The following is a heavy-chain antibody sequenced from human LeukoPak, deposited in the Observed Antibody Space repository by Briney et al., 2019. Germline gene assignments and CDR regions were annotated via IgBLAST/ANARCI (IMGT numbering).Heavy chain of an antibody. CDR1: GGSFSGYY. CDR3: ARDSPDQLLDWNWFDP. CDR2: IYTSGST. J-gene: IGHJ5*02. Sequence: SETLSLTCAVYGGSFSGYYWSWIRQPAGKGLEWIGRIYTSGSTNYNPSLKSRVTMSVDTSKNQFSLKLSSVTAADTAVYYCARDSPDQLLDWNWFDPWGQGTLVTVSS. V-gene: IGHV4-4*07. D-gene: IGHD2-2*01.